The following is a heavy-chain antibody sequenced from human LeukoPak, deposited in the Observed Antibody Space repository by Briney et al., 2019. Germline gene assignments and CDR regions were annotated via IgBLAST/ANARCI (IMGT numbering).Heavy chain of an antibody. V-gene: IGHV3-53*01. D-gene: IGHD3-22*01. CDR1: GFTVSSNY. J-gene: IGHJ4*02. CDR3: AKARWIVVVPFDY. CDR2: IYRGGST. Sequence: GGSLRLSCAASGFTVSSNYMSWVRQAPGKGLEWVSVIYRGGSTYYADSVKGRFTISRDNSKNTLYLQMNSLRAEDTAVYHCAKARWIVVVPFDYWGQGTLVTVSS.